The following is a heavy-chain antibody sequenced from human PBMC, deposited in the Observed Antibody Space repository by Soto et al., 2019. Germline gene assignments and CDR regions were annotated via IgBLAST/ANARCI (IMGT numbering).Heavy chain of an antibody. CDR3: ARHLGVLRYFDWLLIGFDP. CDR1: GYTFSNYG. J-gene: IGHJ5*02. Sequence: ASVKVSCKTSGYTFSNYGITWVRQAPGQPLEWLGWISLYSDGTNYAQKFQGRVSMTTDTSTTTAYMELSSLRSEDTAVYYCARHLGVLRYFDWLLIGFDPWGQGTLVTVSS. V-gene: IGHV1-18*01. D-gene: IGHD3-9*01. CDR2: ISLYSDGT.